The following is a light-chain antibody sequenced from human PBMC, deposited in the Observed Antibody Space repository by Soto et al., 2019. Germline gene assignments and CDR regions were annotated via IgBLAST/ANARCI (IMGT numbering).Light chain of an antibody. CDR1: SSDVGAYNY. Sequence: QYALTQPPSASGSPGQSVTISCTGTSSDVGAYNYVSWYQQHAGKAPKLVIYEVTKRPSGVPDRFSGSKSANTASLTVSGLQAEDEADYYCSSFASSNTCVFGAGTKLTVL. V-gene: IGLV2-8*01. CDR2: EVT. CDR3: SSFASSNTCV. J-gene: IGLJ3*02.